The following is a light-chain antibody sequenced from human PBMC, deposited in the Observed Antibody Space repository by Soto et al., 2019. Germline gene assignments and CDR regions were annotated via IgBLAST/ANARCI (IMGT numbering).Light chain of an antibody. Sequence: EIVLTQSPGTLSLSPGERATLSCRASQSVSSSYLTWYQQKPGQAPRILIYGASSRATGIPDRFSGSGSGTDFTLTISRLGPEDFAVYYCQQYVSAPRTFAQGTRVEIK. CDR3: QQYVSAPRT. V-gene: IGKV3-20*01. J-gene: IGKJ1*01. CDR1: QSVSSSY. CDR2: GAS.